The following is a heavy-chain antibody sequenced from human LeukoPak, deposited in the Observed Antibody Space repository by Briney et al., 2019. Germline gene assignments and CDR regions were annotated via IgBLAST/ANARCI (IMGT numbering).Heavy chain of an antibody. CDR3: AKESWVSHYYSSGSYYYFDY. V-gene: IGHV3-30*18. CDR2: ISYDGSNK. Sequence: GRSLRLSCVASGFTFSSNGMHWVRQAPGKGLEWVAVISYDGSNKYYADSVKGRFTISRDNSKNTLYLQMNSLRAEDTAVYYCAKESWVSHYYSSGSYYYFDYWGQRTVDPVSS. J-gene: IGHJ4*02. CDR1: GFTFSSNG. D-gene: IGHD3-10*01.